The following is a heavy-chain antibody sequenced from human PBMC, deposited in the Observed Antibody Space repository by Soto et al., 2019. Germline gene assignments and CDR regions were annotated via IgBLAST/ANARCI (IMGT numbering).Heavy chain of an antibody. CDR3: AKARDSSGFRYYYYMDV. CDR2: ISGSGGST. CDR1: GFTFSSYA. J-gene: IGHJ6*03. V-gene: IGHV3-23*01. D-gene: IGHD6-19*01. Sequence: GGSLRLSCAASGFTFSSYAMSWVRQAPGKGLEWVSAISGSGGSTYYADYVKGRFTISRDNSKNTLYLQMNSLRAEDTAVYYCAKARDSSGFRYYYYMDVWGKGTTVTVSS.